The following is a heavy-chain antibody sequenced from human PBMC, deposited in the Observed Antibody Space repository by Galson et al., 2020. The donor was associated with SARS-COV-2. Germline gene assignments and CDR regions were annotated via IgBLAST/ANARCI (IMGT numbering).Heavy chain of an antibody. D-gene: IGHD1-26*01. Sequence: GGSLRLSCAASGFTFNNYAMHWVRQAPGKGLEWLYVISTDGRITVYADSVKGRFTISRDNSQNMVFLEMVSLRTDDTAVYYCVRDVSGGAADIWGQGTMVTVSS. CDR3: VRDVSGGAADI. CDR1: GFTFNNYA. CDR2: ISTDGRIT. V-gene: IGHV3-30*04. J-gene: IGHJ3*02.